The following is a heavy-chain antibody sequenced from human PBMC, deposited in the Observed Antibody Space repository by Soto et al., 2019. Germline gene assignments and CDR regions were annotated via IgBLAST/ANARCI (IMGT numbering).Heavy chain of an antibody. J-gene: IGHJ3*02. D-gene: IGHD4-17*01. Sequence: GGSLRLSCAASGFTFSSYGMHWVRQAPGKGLEWVAVISYDGSNKYYADSVKGRFTISRDNSKNTLYLQMNSLRAEDTAVYYCAKEAVYGDYGTVAFDIWGQGTMVTVSS. CDR2: ISYDGSNK. CDR1: GFTFSSYG. V-gene: IGHV3-30*18. CDR3: AKEAVYGDYGTVAFDI.